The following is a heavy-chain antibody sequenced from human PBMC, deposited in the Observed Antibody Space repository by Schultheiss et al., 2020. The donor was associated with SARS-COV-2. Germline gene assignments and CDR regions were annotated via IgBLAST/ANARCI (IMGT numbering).Heavy chain of an antibody. J-gene: IGHJ6*02. CDR2: ISAYNGNT. D-gene: IGHD3-3*01. Sequence: ASVKVSCKASGYTFTSYGISWVRQAPGQGLEWMGWISAYNGNTNYAQKLQGRVTMTTDTSTSTAYMELRSLRSEDTAVYYCARARDYDFWSGFRPGYYYYGMDVWGQGTTVTVAS. V-gene: IGHV1-18*01. CDR1: GYTFTSYG. CDR3: ARARDYDFWSGFRPGYYYYGMDV.